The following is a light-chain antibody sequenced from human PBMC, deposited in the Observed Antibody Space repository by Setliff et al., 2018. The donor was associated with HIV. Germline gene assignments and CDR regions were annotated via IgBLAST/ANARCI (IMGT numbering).Light chain of an antibody. CDR1: SSDVGGYNY. V-gene: IGLV2-14*01. CDR2: EVS. J-gene: IGLJ1*01. Sequence: QSALTQPASVSESPGQSIAISCTGTSSDVGGYNYVSWYQQHPGKAPKLIICEVSNRPSGVSDRFSGSKSGNTAFLTISGLQAEDEADYYCSSYTSSSAFYVFGTGTKVTVL. CDR3: SSYTSSSAFYV.